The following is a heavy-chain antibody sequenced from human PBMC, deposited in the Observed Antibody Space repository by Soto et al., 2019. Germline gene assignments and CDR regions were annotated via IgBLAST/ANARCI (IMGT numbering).Heavy chain of an antibody. D-gene: IGHD3-22*01. CDR3: AAVESAGYYYDSSGPFDP. CDR2: IVVGSGNT. J-gene: IGHJ5*02. CDR1: GFTFTSSA. Sequence: SVKVSCKASGFTFTSSAVQWVRQARGQRLEWIGWIVVGSGNTNYAQKFQERVTITRDMSTSTAYMELGSLRSEDTAVYYCAAVESAGYYYDSSGPFDPWGQGTLVTVSS. V-gene: IGHV1-58*01.